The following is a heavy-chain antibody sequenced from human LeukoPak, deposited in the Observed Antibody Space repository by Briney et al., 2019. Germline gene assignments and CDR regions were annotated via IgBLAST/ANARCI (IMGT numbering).Heavy chain of an antibody. CDR2: ISGCGGST. D-gene: IGHD3-9*01. Sequence: GGSLRLSCAASGFTFSSYAMSWVRQAPGKGLEWVSAISGCGGSTYYADSVKGRFTISRDNSKNTLYLQMNSLRAEDTAVYYCAKVISGDILTGYYSYYFDYWGQGTLVTVSS. CDR1: GFTFSSYA. J-gene: IGHJ4*02. V-gene: IGHV3-23*01. CDR3: AKVISGDILTGYYSYYFDY.